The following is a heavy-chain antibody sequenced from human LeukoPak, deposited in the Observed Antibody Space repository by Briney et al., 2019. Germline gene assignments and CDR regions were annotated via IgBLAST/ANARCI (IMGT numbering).Heavy chain of an antibody. Sequence: PGGSLRLSCAASGFTFSSYAMSWVRQAPGRGLEWVSTISGSGGSTYYADSVKGRFTISRDNSKNTLYLPMNSLRAEDTAVYYCAKGGGSGYYNHFDYWGQGTLVTVSS. V-gene: IGHV3-23*01. J-gene: IGHJ4*02. CDR2: ISGSGGST. D-gene: IGHD3-22*01. CDR3: AKGGGSGYYNHFDY. CDR1: GFTFSSYA.